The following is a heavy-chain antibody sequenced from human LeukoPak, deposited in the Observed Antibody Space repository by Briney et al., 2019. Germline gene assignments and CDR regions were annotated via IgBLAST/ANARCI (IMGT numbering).Heavy chain of an antibody. CDR1: GGSISSSSYY. D-gene: IGHD6-19*01. Sequence: PSETLSLTCTVSGGSISSSSYYWGWIRQPPGKGLEWIGSIYYSGSTYYNPSLKSRVTISVDTSKNQFSLKLSSVTAADTAVYYCASLSIAVAGAFDYWGQGTLVTVSS. J-gene: IGHJ4*02. CDR2: IYYSGST. V-gene: IGHV4-39*01. CDR3: ASLSIAVAGAFDY.